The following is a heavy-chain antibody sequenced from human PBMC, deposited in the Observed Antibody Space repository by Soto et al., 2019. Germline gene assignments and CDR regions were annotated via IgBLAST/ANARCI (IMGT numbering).Heavy chain of an antibody. CDR1: GFTFSSYA. J-gene: IGHJ5*02. Sequence: GGSLRLSCAASGFTFSSYAMSWVRQAPGKGLEWVSAISGSGGSTYYADSVKGRFTISRDNSKNTLYLQMNSLRAGDTAVYYCAKVASRTLWFGVPERNWFDPWGQGTLVTVSS. D-gene: IGHD3-10*01. CDR3: AKVASRTLWFGVPERNWFDP. V-gene: IGHV3-23*01. CDR2: ISGSGGST.